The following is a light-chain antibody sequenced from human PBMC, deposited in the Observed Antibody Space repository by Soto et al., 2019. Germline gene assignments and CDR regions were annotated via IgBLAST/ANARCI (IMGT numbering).Light chain of an antibody. V-gene: IGLV1-40*01. CDR3: QSYDSSLSGYV. J-gene: IGLJ1*01. Sequence: QSVLTQPPSVSGAPGQRVTISCIVSSSNIGAGYDVHWYQQLPGTAPKLLIYGNSNRPSGVPDRFSGSKSGTSASLAITGIQAEDEADYYCQSYDSSLSGYVFGTGTKLTVL. CDR2: GNS. CDR1: SSNIGAGYD.